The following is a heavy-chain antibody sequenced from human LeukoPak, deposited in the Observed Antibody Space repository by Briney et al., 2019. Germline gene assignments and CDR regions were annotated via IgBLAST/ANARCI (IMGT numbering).Heavy chain of an antibody. J-gene: IGHJ4*02. CDR1: GFTFSSYA. Sequence: GGSLRLSCAASGFTFSSYAMSWVRQAPGKGLEWVSAVSGGGSGTYYADSVKGRFTISRDNSKNTLYLQMNSLTGEDSAVYYCVAVTGRPAGGGVYYWGQGTLVTVSS. V-gene: IGHV3-23*01. CDR3: VAVTGRPAGGGVYY. D-gene: IGHD6-19*01. CDR2: VSGGGSGT.